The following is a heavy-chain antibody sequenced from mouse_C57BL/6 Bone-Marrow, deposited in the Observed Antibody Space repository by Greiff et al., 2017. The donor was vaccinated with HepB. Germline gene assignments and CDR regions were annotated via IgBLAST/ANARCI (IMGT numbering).Heavy chain of an antibody. V-gene: IGHV1-54*01. J-gene: IGHJ3*01. Sequence: QVQLQQSGAELVRPGTSVKVSCKASGYAFTNYLIEWVKQRPGQGLEWIGVINPGSGGTNYNEKFKGKATLTADKSSSTAYMQLSSLTSEDSAVYFCARRGDYGYDGDWFAYWGQGTLVTVSA. D-gene: IGHD2-2*01. CDR1: GYAFTNYL. CDR3: ARRGDYGYDGDWFAY. CDR2: INPGSGGT.